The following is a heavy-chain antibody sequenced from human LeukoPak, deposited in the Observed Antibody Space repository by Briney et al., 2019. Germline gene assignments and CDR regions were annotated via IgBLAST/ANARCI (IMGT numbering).Heavy chain of an antibody. CDR1: GFTFSSYA. V-gene: IGHV3-23*01. Sequence: GGSLRLSCAASGFTFSSYAMSWVRQAPGKGLEWVSAISGSGGSTYYADSVKGRFTISRDNSKNTLYLQMNSLRAEDTAVYYCAKDTYYYDSSGYFISINYFDYWGQGTLVTVSS. CDR3: AKDTYYYDSSGYFISINYFDY. D-gene: IGHD3-22*01. CDR2: ISGSGGST. J-gene: IGHJ4*02.